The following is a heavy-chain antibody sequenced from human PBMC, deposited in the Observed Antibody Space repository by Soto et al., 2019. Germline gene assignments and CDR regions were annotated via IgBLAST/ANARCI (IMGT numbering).Heavy chain of an antibody. CDR2: ISSSSSYT. CDR3: ERVRAAYRYGLDY. J-gene: IGHJ4*02. V-gene: IGHV3-11*06. D-gene: IGHD5-18*01. Sequence: GGSLRLSCAASGFTFSDYYMSWIRQAPGKGLEWVSYISSSSSYTNYADSVKGRFTISRDNAKNSLYLQMNSLRAEDTAVNYCERVRAAYRYGLDYWGQGTLVTVSS. CDR1: GFTFSDYY.